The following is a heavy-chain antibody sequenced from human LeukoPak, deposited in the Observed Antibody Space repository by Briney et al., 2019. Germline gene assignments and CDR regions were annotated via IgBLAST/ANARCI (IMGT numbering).Heavy chain of an antibody. V-gene: IGHV3-9*01. CDR3: AREWQGGIAAAGTRIEGDY. J-gene: IGHJ4*02. CDR1: GFTFDDYA. Sequence: GGSLRLSCAASGFTFDDYAMHWVRQAPGKGLEWVSGISWNSGSIGYADSVKGRFTISRDNAENSLFLQMNSLRVEDTAVYYCAREWQGGIAAAGTRIEGDYWGQGTLVAVSS. D-gene: IGHD6-13*01. CDR2: ISWNSGSI.